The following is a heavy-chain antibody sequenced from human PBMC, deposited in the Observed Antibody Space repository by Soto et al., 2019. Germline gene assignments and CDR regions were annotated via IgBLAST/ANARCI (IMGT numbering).Heavy chain of an antibody. CDR2: ISRDGGTK. V-gene: IGHV3-30*03. Sequence: QVQLVESGGGVVQPGRSLRLSCAVSGFTVSTDGMHWVRQAPGKGLEWVAFISRDGGTKYYADSVKGRFTISRDNSRNTLFLEMNSLRGDDMAVYYCTGEVASGYWGQGTLVTVSS. J-gene: IGHJ4*02. D-gene: IGHD2-8*02. CDR3: TGEVASGY. CDR1: GFTVSTDG.